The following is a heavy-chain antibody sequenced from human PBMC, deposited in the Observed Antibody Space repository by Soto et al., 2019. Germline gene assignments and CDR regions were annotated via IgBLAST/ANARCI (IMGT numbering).Heavy chain of an antibody. V-gene: IGHV3-11*01. CDR1: VFTFSVYY. CDR2: ISSSGSTI. Sequence: GGSLRLSCASSVFTFSVYYMTWIRKAPGKGLEWVSYISSSGSTIYYADSVKGRFTISRDNAKNSLYLQMNSLRAEDTAVYYCARDESPYYDFGSGPRLRAFDIWGQGTMVTVSS. CDR3: ARDESPYYDFGSGPRLRAFDI. D-gene: IGHD3-3*01. J-gene: IGHJ3*02.